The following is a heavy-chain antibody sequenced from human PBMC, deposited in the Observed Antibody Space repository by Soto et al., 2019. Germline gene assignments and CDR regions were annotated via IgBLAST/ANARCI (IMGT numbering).Heavy chain of an antibody. V-gene: IGHV4-30-4*01. J-gene: IGHJ2*01. CDR1: GDSVTSGDYY. D-gene: IGHD2-21*02. CDR2: ISNGRTS. CDR3: ARAKKHIVVVTAVPGFFDL. Sequence: PSETLSLTCSVSGDSVTSGDYYWSWIRQSPGKGLEWIGYISNGRTSYYNPSLRSRVAISGDLSKNQFSLKMNSMTAADTAVYYCARAKKHIVVVTAVPGFFDLWGRGTLVTVSS.